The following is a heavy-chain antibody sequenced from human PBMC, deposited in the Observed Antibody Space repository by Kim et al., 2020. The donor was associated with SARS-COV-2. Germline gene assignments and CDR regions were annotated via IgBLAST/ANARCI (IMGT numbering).Heavy chain of an antibody. CDR3: ARGWVRSTDQVY. J-gene: IGHJ4*02. V-gene: IGHV3-74*03. Sequence: YADSVKGRCTISRDNAKNTVYLQMNSRRAEDTAVYYCARGWVRSTDQVYWGQGTLVTVSS. D-gene: IGHD1-26*01.